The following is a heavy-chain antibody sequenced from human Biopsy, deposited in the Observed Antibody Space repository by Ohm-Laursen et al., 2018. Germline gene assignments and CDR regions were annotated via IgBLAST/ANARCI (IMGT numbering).Heavy chain of an antibody. J-gene: IGHJ6*02. V-gene: IGHV3-23*01. D-gene: IGHD2-15*01. CDR1: GLRFSMYA. CDR3: ARPMSRVVAYGMDV. Sequence: SLRLSCSASGLRFSMYAMSWVRQAPGKGPEWVSAIGGSGGGTYYADSVKGRFTISRDDSKNTVYLQMNSLRVEDRAVYYCARPMSRVVAYGMDVWGQGTTVTVSS. CDR2: IGGSGGGT.